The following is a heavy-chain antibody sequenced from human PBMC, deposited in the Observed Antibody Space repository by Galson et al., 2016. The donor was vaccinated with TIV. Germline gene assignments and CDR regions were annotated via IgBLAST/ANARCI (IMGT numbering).Heavy chain of an antibody. D-gene: IGHD3-22*01. CDR1: GYRFTNHW. V-gene: IGHV5-51*01. CDR2: IYPGDSDT. J-gene: IGHJ4*02. Sequence: QSGAEVKKPGESLKISCKASGYRFTNHWIGWVRQMPGKGLEWMGVIYPGDSDTRYSPSFQGQVTISADKSSSTAHLQWSSLKASDTAMYYCARLEGYDDSASDCWGQGTLVTGSS. CDR3: ARLEGYDDSASDC.